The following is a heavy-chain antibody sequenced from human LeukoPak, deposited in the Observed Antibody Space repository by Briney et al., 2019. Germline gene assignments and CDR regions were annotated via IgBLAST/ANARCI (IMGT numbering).Heavy chain of an antibody. J-gene: IGHJ5*02. V-gene: IGHV3-7*01. CDR1: GFTSSDYY. CDR2: IKQDGSEK. Sequence: GGSLRLSCAASGFTSSDYYMSWIRQAPGKGLEWMANIKQDGSEKYYVDSVKGRFTISRDNAKNSLYLQMNSLRAEDTAVYYCARENNLKSWGQGTLVTVSS. CDR3: ARENNLKS. D-gene: IGHD1-14*01.